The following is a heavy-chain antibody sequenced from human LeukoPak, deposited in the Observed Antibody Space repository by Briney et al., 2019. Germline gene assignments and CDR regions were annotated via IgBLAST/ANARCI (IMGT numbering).Heavy chain of an antibody. J-gene: IGHJ5*02. Sequence: SETLSFTCTVFGGSISGYYWSWIRQRPGKGLEWIGYIDYMRTTKHSPSLKSRVTMSVATSKNQFSLKLSSVTAADTAVYYCARGPDTAMVLWCFFPWGQGTLVTVSS. CDR2: IDYMRTT. D-gene: IGHD5-18*01. V-gene: IGHV4-59*01. CDR3: ARGPDTAMVLWCFFP. CDR1: GGSISGYY.